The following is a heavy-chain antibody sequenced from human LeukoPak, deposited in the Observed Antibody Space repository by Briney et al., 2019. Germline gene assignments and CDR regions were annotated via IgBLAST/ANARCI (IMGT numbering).Heavy chain of an antibody. CDR1: GYTFTSYA. CDR3: ARHRGIPDAFDT. D-gene: IGHD2-15*01. CDR2: INAGNGNT. V-gene: IGHV1-3*01. J-gene: IGHJ3*02. Sequence: GASVKVSCKASGYTFTSYAMHWVRQAPGQRLEWMGWINAGNGNTKYSQKFQGRVTITRDTSASTAYIELSSLRSEDTAVYYCARHRGIPDAFDTWGQGTMVTVSS.